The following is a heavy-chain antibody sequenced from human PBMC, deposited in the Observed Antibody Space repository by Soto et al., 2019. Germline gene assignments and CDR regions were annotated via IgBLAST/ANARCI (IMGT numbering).Heavy chain of an antibody. CDR2: MNPNSGNT. J-gene: IGHJ4*02. CDR3: ASEHSSSWRFDY. CDR1: GYTFTSYD. D-gene: IGHD6-13*01. V-gene: IGHV1-8*01. Sequence: QVQLVQSGAEVKKPGASVKVSCKASGYTFTSYDINWVRQATGQGLEWMGWMNPNSGNTGYAQKFQGRVTMTRTTAISTAYLELRSLRSEDTAVYSCASEHSSSWRFDYWGQGTLVTVSS.